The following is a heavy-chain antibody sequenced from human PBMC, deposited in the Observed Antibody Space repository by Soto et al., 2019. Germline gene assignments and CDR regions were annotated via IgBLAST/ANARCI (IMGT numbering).Heavy chain of an antibody. CDR2: IIPIFGTA. V-gene: IGHV1-69*01. D-gene: IGHD2-15*01. CDR1: GGTFSSYA. CDR3: ARDKSLGVAATPYYYSGMDV. J-gene: IGHJ6*02. Sequence: QVQLVQSGAEVKKPGSSVKVSCKASGGTFSSYAISWVRQAPGQGLEWMGGIIPIFGTANYAQKFQGRVTITADESTSTAYMELSSLRSEDTAVYYCARDKSLGVAATPYYYSGMDVWGQGTTVTVSS.